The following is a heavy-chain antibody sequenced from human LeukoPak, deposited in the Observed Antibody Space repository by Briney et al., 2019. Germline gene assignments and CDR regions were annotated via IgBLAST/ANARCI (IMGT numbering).Heavy chain of an antibody. D-gene: IGHD3-3*01. Sequence: SETLSLTCTVSGGSISINNYYWAWIRQAPGKGLEWIGYVHYMGSPNYNASLKSRVTISVDASKNQFSLKVSFVSAADTAVHYCARTTFWSGRSPDYHHCYMDVWGKGTTVTVSS. V-gene: IGHV4-61*05. CDR3: ARTTFWSGRSPDYHHCYMDV. CDR1: GGSISINNYY. CDR2: VHYMGSP. J-gene: IGHJ6*03.